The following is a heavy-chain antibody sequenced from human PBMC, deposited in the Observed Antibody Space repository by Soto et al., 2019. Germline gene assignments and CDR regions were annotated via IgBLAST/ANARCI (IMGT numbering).Heavy chain of an antibody. D-gene: IGHD3-10*01. CDR1: GYSFTIYW. CDR2: IYPGDSDT. J-gene: IGHJ5*02. V-gene: IGHV5-51*01. CDR3: ERPHMVRGVISWFEP. Sequence: GESLKISCKGSGYSFTIYWIGWVRQIPGKGLEWMGIIYPGDSDTRYSPSFQGQVTISADKSISTAYLQWSSMKASETAMYYCERPHMVRGVISWFEPWGQGTLVTVSS.